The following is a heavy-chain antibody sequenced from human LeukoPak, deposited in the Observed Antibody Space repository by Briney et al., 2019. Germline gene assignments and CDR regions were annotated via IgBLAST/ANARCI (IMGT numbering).Heavy chain of an antibody. D-gene: IGHD3-22*01. CDR3: ARHTYYYDSSGYADY. V-gene: IGHV4-38-2*01. J-gene: IGHJ4*02. CDR1: GFSISSGYY. CDR2: IYHSGST. Sequence: SENLSLTCAVCGFSISSGYYWGWIRQPPGKGLEWIGRIYHSGSTYYNPPLKSRVTISVDTSKNQFSLKLSSVTAADTAVYYCARHTYYYDSSGYADYWGQGTLVTVSS.